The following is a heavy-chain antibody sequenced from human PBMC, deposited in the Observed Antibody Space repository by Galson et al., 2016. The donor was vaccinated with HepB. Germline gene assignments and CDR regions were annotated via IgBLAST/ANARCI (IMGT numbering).Heavy chain of an antibody. CDR3: ARTPYRECSGTRCVNFRYYYYYMDV. CDR2: IFYGGTT. V-gene: IGHV3-53*01. Sequence: SLRLSCAASGFTVSSYYMSWVRQAPGKGLEWVSVIFYGGTTYYADSVEGRFTIFRDDSMNTLYLQMNSLTAEDTAVYFCARTPYRECSGTRCVNFRYYYYYMDVWGKGTTVTVSS. D-gene: IGHD2-2*01. CDR1: GFTVSSYY. J-gene: IGHJ6*03.